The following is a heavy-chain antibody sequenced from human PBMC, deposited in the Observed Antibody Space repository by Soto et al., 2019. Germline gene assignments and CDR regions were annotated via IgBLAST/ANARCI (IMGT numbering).Heavy chain of an antibody. CDR1: GGSISRYF. J-gene: IGHJ6*02. CDR2: VDSSGNT. D-gene: IGHD3-22*01. CDR3: VREGGYYDSSGSGVYHYYGVYV. V-gene: IGHV4-4*07. Sequence: QVHLQASGPRLVKPSETLSLTCSVFGGSISRYFWGWVRQPAGKGLEWTARVDSSGNTNYNPSLKTRATVSVDTSNDQFSLRVTSVSAADTDAYYCVREGGYYDSSGSGVYHYYGVYVWSQGTTVIVSS.